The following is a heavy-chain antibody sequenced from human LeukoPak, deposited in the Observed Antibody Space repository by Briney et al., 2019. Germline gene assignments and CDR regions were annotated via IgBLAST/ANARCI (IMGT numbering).Heavy chain of an antibody. CDR3: ARLHYGDFAFDI. V-gene: IGHV4-59*11. D-gene: IGHD3-10*01. CDR1: GASIDSHY. Sequence: SETLSLTCAVSGASIDSHYWSWIRQPPGKRLEWLGHMYHSGDTNYSPSLKSRVSISIDTSKTHFSLKLTSVTAADTAVYYCARLHYGDFAFDIWGRGTVVTVSS. J-gene: IGHJ3*02. CDR2: MYHSGDT.